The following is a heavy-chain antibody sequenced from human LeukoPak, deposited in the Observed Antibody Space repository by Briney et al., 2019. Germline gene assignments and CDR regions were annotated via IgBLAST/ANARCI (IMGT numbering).Heavy chain of an antibody. CDR3: ARIVATSYFDY. CDR1: GFTFSDYY. J-gene: IGHJ4*02. D-gene: IGHD5-12*01. CDR2: ISSSGSTI. V-gene: IGHV3-11*04. Sequence: GGSLRLSCAASGFTFSDYYMSWIRQAPGKGLEWVSYISSSGSTIYYADSVKGRLTISRDNAKNSLYLQMNSLRAEDTAVYYCARIVATSYFDYWGQGTLVTVSS.